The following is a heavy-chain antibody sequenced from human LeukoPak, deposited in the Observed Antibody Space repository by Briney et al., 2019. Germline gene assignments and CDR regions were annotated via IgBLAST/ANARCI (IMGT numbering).Heavy chain of an antibody. V-gene: IGHV3-30-3*01. J-gene: IGHJ4*02. D-gene: IGHD5-18*01. CDR3: ARDRRGYSYGYFDY. CDR1: GFTFSSYA. CDR2: ISYDGSNK. Sequence: GGSLRLSCAASGFTFSSYAMHWVRQAPGKGLEWVAVISYDGSNKYYADSVKGRFTISRDNSKNTLYLQMNSLRAEDTAVYYCARDRRGYSYGYFDYWGQGTLVTVSS.